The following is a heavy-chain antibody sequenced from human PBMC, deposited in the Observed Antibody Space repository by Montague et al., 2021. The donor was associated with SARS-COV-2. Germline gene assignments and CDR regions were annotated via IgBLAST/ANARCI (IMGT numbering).Heavy chain of an antibody. J-gene: IGHJ4*02. CDR1: GGSISSYY. V-gene: IGHV4-59*01. CDR3: ARGFDY. CDR2: IYYSGST. Sequence: SETLSLTCTVSGGSISSYYWSWIRQLPGKGLEWIGYIYYSGSTNYHPSLKSRVTMTADTSKYQFSLKLSSVTAADTAVYYCARGFDYWGQGTLVTVSS.